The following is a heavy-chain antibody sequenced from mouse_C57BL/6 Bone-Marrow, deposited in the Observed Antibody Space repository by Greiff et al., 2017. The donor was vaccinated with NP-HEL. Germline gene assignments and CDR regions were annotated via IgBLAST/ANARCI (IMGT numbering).Heavy chain of an antibody. Sequence: EVQLQQSGAELVRPGASVKLSCTASGFNIKDYYMHWVKQRPEQGLEWIGRIDPADGDTEYAPKFKGKATMTADTSSNTAYLQLSSLTSEDTAVYYCTKGGYYVGYAMDYWGQGTSVTVSS. V-gene: IGHV14-1*01. CDR3: TKGGYYVGYAMDY. CDR2: IDPADGDT. J-gene: IGHJ4*01. D-gene: IGHD2-3*01. CDR1: GFNIKDYY.